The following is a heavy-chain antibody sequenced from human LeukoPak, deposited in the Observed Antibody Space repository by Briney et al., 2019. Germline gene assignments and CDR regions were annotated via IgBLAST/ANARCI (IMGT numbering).Heavy chain of an antibody. Sequence: SETLSLTCTVSGGSISSGGYYWSWIRQHPGKGLEWIGYIYYSGSTYYNPSLKSRVTISVDTSKNQLSLKLSSVTAADTANYFCARAGIPWNPADCWGQGTLVIVSS. CDR2: IYYSGST. V-gene: IGHV4-31*03. J-gene: IGHJ4*02. CDR3: ARAGIPWNPADC. CDR1: GGSISSGGYY. D-gene: IGHD1-14*01.